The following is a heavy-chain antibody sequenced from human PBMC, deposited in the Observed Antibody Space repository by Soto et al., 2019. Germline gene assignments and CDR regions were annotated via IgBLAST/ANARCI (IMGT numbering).Heavy chain of an antibody. D-gene: IGHD4-17*01. CDR3: ARAAADTVTPYYYYYMDV. V-gene: IGHV3-21*01. J-gene: IGHJ6*03. CDR1: GFTFSSYS. Sequence: GGSLRLSCAASGFTFSSYSMNWVRQAPGKGLEWVSSISSSSSYIYYADSVKGRFTISRDNAKNSLYLQMNSLRAEDTAVYYCARAAADTVTPYYYYYMDVWGKGTTVTVSS. CDR2: ISSSSSYI.